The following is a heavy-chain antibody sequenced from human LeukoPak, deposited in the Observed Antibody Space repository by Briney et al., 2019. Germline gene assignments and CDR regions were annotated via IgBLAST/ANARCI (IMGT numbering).Heavy chain of an antibody. D-gene: IGHD1-26*01. CDR2: IYYSGIT. Sequence: PSETLSLTCTVSGYSISSGYYWGWIRQPPGKGLEWIGSIYYSGITYYNPSLKSRLTISVDTSKNQFSLKLSSVTAADTAVYYCASWGATHHYFDSWGRGTLVTVSS. J-gene: IGHJ4*02. CDR3: ASWGATHHYFDS. V-gene: IGHV4-38-2*02. CDR1: GYSISSGYY.